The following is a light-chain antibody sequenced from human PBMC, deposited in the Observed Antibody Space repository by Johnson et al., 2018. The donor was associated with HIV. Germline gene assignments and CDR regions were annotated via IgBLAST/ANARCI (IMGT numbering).Light chain of an antibody. CDR2: GNN. J-gene: IGLJ1*01. Sequence: QAVLTQPPSVSGAPGQRVTISCTGSSSNIGAGYDVHWYQQLPGTAPKLLIYGNNNRPSGVPDRFSGYRSGTSASLAITGLQADDEADYYCQSYDNALSGSKVFGTGTEVTVL. CDR3: QSYDNALSGSKV. CDR1: SSNIGAGYD. V-gene: IGLV1-40*01.